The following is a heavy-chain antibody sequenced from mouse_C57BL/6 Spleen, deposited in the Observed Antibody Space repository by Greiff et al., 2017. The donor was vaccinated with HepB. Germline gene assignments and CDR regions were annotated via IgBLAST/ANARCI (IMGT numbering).Heavy chain of an antibody. D-gene: IGHD1-1*01. V-gene: IGHV5-9-1*02. CDR1: GFTFSSYA. Sequence: EVKLMESGEGLVKPGGSLKLSCAASGFTFSSYAMSWVRQTPEKRLEWVAYISSGGDYIYYADTVKGRFTISRDNARNTLYLQMSSLKSEDTAMYYCTRDYYYGSSYPVYFDYWGQGTTLTVSS. CDR3: TRDYYYGSSYPVYFDY. CDR2: ISSGGDYI. J-gene: IGHJ2*01.